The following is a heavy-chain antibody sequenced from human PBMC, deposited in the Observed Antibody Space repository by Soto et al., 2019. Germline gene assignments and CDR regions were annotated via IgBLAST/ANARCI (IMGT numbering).Heavy chain of an antibody. J-gene: IGHJ6*03. V-gene: IGHV1-2*04. Sequence: ASVKVSCKASGYTFTYCSLHWLQQAPGQGLERMGWITPNSGNTNYAQKFQGWVTMTRDTSISTAYMELSRLRSDDTAVYYCARGDSYYYYYMDVWGKGTTVTVSS. D-gene: IGHD4-4*01. CDR1: GYTFTYCS. CDR2: ITPNSGNT. CDR3: ARGDSYYYYYMDV.